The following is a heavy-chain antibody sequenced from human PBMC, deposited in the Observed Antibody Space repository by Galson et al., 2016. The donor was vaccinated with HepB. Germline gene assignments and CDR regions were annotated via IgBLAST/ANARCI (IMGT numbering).Heavy chain of an antibody. Sequence: TVSGASISSSTYYWGWIRQPPGRGLEWIGSIYYSVNTQYNPSLKSRVTMSVDTSKNQFSLKLSSVTAADTAIYYCARHPFDYWGQGTLVTVSS. CDR1: GASISSSTYY. CDR3: ARHPFDY. V-gene: IGHV4-39*01. CDR2: IYYSVNT. J-gene: IGHJ4*02.